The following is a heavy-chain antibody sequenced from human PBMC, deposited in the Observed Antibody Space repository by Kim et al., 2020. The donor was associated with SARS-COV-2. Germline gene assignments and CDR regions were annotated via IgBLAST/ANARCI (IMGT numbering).Heavy chain of an antibody. J-gene: IGHJ3*02. V-gene: IGHV4-31*02. Sequence: GSTYHNPSLKSRVTMSVDTSKNQFSLKLSSVTAADTAVYYCARETTGTFDIWGQGTMVTVSS. CDR2: GST. CDR3: ARETTGTFDI. D-gene: IGHD1-1*01.